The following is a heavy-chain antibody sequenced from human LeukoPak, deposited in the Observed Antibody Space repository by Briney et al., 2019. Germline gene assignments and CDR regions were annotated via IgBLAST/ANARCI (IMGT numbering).Heavy chain of an antibody. V-gene: IGHV3-74*01. D-gene: IGHD3-10*01. Sequence: PGGSLRLSCAASGFTFSSYWMHWVRQAPGKGLVWVSRIKTDGSTTDYADSVKGRFTISRDNAKNTLYLQMNSLRAEDTAVYYCARVLWGARGDYWGQGTVVTVSS. CDR2: IKTDGSTT. CDR3: ARVLWGARGDY. J-gene: IGHJ4*02. CDR1: GFTFSSYW.